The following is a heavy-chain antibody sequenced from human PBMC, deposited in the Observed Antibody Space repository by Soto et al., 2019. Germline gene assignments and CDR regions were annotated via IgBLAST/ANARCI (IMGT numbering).Heavy chain of an antibody. J-gene: IGHJ5*02. CDR3: ARRSITGTTGWFDP. CDR2: IYYSGST. V-gene: IGHV4-39*01. Sequence: SETLSLTCTVSGGSISSSSYYWGWIRQPPGKGLEWIGSIYYSGSTYYNPSLKSRVTISVDTSKNQFSLKLSSVTAADTAVYYCARRSITGTTGWFDPWGQVTLVTVSS. CDR1: GGSISSSSYY. D-gene: IGHD1-20*01.